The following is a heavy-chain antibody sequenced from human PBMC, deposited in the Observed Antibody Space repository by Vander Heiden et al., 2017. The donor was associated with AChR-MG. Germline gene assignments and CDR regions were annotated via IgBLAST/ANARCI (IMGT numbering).Heavy chain of an antibody. CDR3: ASFGQQLVQPPSLYYYYMDV. Sequence: EVQLVESGGGLVQPGGSLRLSCAASGSTFSSYWLHGVRQAPGKGLVWVSRINSDGSSTSYADSVKGRFTISRDNAKNTLYLQMNSLRAEDTAVYYCASFGQQLVQPPSLYYYYMDVWGKGTTVTVSS. V-gene: IGHV3-74*01. CDR1: GSTFSSYW. J-gene: IGHJ6*03. D-gene: IGHD6-13*01. CDR2: INSDGSST.